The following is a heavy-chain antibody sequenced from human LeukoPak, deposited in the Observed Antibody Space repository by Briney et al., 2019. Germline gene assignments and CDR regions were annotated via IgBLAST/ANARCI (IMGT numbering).Heavy chain of an antibody. D-gene: IGHD3-10*01. CDR1: GYTFTSYY. CDR2: INPSGGST. V-gene: IGHV1-46*01. Sequence: ASVKVSCKASGYTFTSYYMHWVRQAPGQGLEWMGIINPSGGSTSYAQKFQGRVTMTRDTSTSTVYMELSSLRSGDTAVYYCARESYGSGSYSAARVYYFDYWGQGTLVTVSS. CDR3: ARESYGSGSYSAARVYYFDY. J-gene: IGHJ4*02.